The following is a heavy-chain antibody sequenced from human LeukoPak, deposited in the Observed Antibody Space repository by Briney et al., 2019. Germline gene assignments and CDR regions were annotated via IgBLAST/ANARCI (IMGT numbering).Heavy chain of an antibody. CDR3: ARDLAYSRLDY. V-gene: IGHV3-7*01. J-gene: IGHJ4*02. Sequence: GGSLRLSCAASGLTLSSSWMDWVRQAPGKGLEWVASINPDGNKKYSADSVKGRFTISRDNAENSLYLQMNSLRVEDTAVYYCARDLAYSRLDYWGQGMLVTVSS. CDR1: GLTLSSSW. D-gene: IGHD5-18*01. CDR2: INPDGNKK.